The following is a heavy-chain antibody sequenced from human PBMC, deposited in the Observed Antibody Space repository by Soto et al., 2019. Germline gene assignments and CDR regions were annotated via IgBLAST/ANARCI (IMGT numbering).Heavy chain of an antibody. Sequence: GGSLRLSCAASGFTFSSYAMSWVRQAPGKGLEWVSAISGSGGSTYYADSVKGRFTISRDNSKNTLYLQMNSLRAEDTAVYYCAMDYSNYYYYMDVWGKGTTVTVSS. V-gene: IGHV3-23*01. CDR1: GFTFSSYA. D-gene: IGHD4-4*01. J-gene: IGHJ6*03. CDR3: AMDYSNYYYYMDV. CDR2: ISGSGGST.